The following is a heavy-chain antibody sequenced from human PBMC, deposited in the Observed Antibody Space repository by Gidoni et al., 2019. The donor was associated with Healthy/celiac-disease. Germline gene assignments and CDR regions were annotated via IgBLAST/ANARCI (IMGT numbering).Heavy chain of an antibody. Sequence: QVQLQESGPGLVKPSQTLSLTCTVSGGSISSGRYYWSWIRQPAGKGLEWIGRIYTSGSTNYNPSLKSRVTISVDTSKNQFSRKLSSVTAADTAVYYCVVVVTAAGGSQDAFDIWGQGTMVTVSS. V-gene: IGHV4-61*02. J-gene: IGHJ3*02. CDR3: VVVVTAAGGSQDAFDI. D-gene: IGHD2-21*02. CDR1: GGSISSGRYY. CDR2: IYTSGST.